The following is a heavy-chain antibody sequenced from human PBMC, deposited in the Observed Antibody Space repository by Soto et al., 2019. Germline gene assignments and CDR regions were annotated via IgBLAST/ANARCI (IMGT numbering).Heavy chain of an antibody. CDR3: ARVGRYSYGSNWFDP. Sequence: PSETLSLTCTVSGGSISSYYWSWIRQPPGKGLEWIGYIYYSGSTNYNPSLKSRVTISVDTSKNQFSLKLSSVTAADTAVYYCARVGRYSYGSNWFDPWGQGTLVTVSS. V-gene: IGHV4-59*01. CDR1: GGSISSYY. CDR2: IYYSGST. J-gene: IGHJ5*02. D-gene: IGHD5-18*01.